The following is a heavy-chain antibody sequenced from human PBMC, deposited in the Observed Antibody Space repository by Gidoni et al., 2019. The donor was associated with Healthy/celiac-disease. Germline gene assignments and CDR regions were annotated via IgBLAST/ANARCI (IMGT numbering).Heavy chain of an antibody. CDR2: ISSSSSYI. CDR3: AGDSSSSMSYEWYYYGMDV. V-gene: IGHV3-21*01. CDR1: GFTCRSYS. J-gene: IGHJ6*02. Sequence: EVQLVESGGGLVKPGGSLRLSCAASGFTCRSYSMHWVRQAPGKGMEWVSSISSSSSYIYYADSVKGRFTISRDNAKNSLYLQMNSLRAEDTAVYYCAGDSSSSMSYEWYYYGMDVWGQGTTVTVSS. D-gene: IGHD6-6*01.